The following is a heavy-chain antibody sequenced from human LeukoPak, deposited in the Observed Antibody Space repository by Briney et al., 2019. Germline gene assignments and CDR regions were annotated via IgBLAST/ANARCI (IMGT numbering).Heavy chain of an antibody. V-gene: IGHV4-59*01. CDR2: IYYSGST. Sequence: SETLSLTCTVSGGSISSYYWSWIRQPPGKGLEWIGYIYYSGSTNYNPSLKSRVTISVDTSKNQFSLKLSSVTAADTAVYYCARVGIAVAGTLAFDIWGQGTMVTVSP. J-gene: IGHJ3*02. CDR1: GGSISSYY. D-gene: IGHD6-19*01. CDR3: ARVGIAVAGTLAFDI.